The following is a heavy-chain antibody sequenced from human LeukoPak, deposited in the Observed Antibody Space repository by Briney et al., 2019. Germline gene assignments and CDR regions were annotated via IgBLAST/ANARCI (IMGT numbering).Heavy chain of an antibody. Sequence: GGSLRLSCAASGFTFSSYWMSWVRQAPGKGLEWVANIKQDGSEKYYADSVKGRFTISRDNAKNSLYLQMNSLRAEDTAVYYCASSRFSSAAAGYWGQGTLVTVSS. CDR2: IKQDGSEK. J-gene: IGHJ4*02. CDR3: ASSRFSSAAAGY. V-gene: IGHV3-7*01. CDR1: GFTFSSYW. D-gene: IGHD6-13*01.